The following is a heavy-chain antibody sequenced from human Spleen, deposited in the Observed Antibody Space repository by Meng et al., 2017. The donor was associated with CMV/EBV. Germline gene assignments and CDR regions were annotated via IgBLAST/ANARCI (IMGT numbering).Heavy chain of an antibody. CDR3: GRAEIVVTTSFDP. J-gene: IGHJ5*02. Sequence: VSGCSISSSSSCWGWIRQPTAKGLAWIGSIYYSESTYYNPSLKSRVTISVDTSKNQFSLRLSSVTAADTAVYYCGRAEIVVTTSFDPWGQGTLVTVSS. CDR1: GCSISSSSSC. D-gene: IGHD2-21*02. V-gene: IGHV4-39*07. CDR2: IYYSEST.